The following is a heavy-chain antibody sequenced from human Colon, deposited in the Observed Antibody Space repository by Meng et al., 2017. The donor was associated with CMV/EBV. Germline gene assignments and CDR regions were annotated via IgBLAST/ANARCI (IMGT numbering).Heavy chain of an antibody. Sequence: ASGYTFNKYAMNWVRQAPGQGLEWMGWINTNTGHPTYAQGFTGRFVFSFDTSVSTAYLQISSLKAEDTAVYFCAREGEDAYYNFDYWGQGTLVTVSS. CDR1: GYTFNKYA. V-gene: IGHV7-4-1*02. J-gene: IGHJ4*02. D-gene: IGHD3-10*01. CDR2: INTNTGHP. CDR3: AREGEDAYYNFDY.